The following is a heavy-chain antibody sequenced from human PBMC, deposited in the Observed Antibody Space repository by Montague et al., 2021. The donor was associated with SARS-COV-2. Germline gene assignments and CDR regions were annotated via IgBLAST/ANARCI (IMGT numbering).Heavy chain of an antibody. Sequence: ETLSLTCTVSGGSISSYYWSWIRQPPGKGLEWIGYIYYSGSTNXNPSLKSRVTISVDTSKNQFSLKLSSVTAADTAVYYCARTYYDILTGYYNRGAFDIWGQGTMVTVSS. J-gene: IGHJ3*02. CDR2: IYYSGST. CDR1: GGSISSYY. D-gene: IGHD3-9*01. CDR3: ARTYYDILTGYYNRGAFDI. V-gene: IGHV4-59*08.